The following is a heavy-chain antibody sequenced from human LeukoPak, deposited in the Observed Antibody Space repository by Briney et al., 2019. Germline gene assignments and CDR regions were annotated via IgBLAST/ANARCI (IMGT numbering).Heavy chain of an antibody. D-gene: IGHD3-22*01. V-gene: IGHV4-59*08. CDR1: GGSISSYY. Sequence: PSETLSLTCTVSGGSISSYYWSWIRQTPGKGLEWIGHIYYTGSIKYNSSLKSRVVMSIDTFKNQFSLRLSSVTAADTAVYYCARRTYYYDSSDHFDKWGQGTLVTVSS. CDR3: ARRTYYYDSSDHFDK. CDR2: IYYTGSI. J-gene: IGHJ4*02.